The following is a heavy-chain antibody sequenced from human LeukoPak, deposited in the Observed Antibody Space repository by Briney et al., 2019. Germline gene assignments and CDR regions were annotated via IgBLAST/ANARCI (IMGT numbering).Heavy chain of an antibody. D-gene: IGHD5-18*01. J-gene: IGHJ4*02. CDR1: GFTFSSYW. CDR3: ARHLSGVTGYTYGRGIDY. Sequence: GGSLRLSCAASGFTFSSYWMSWVRQAPGKGLEWVANIEKDGSEKYYVDSVKGRFTISRDSAKTSLYLQMISLRAEDTAVYYCARHLSGVTGYTYGRGIDYWGQGTLVTVSS. CDR2: IEKDGSEK. V-gene: IGHV3-7*01.